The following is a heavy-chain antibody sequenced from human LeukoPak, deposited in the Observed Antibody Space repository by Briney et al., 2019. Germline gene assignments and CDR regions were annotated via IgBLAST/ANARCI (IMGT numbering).Heavy chain of an antibody. CDR2: IRYDGSNK. Sequence: GGSLRLSCAASGFTSSSYGMHWVRQAPGKGLEWVAFIRYDGSNKYYADSVKGRFTISRDNSKNTLYLQMNSLRAEDTAVYYCAKDRRSGYALDIWGQRTMVTVSS. J-gene: IGHJ3*02. CDR3: AKDRRSGYALDI. D-gene: IGHD6-19*01. V-gene: IGHV3-30*02. CDR1: GFTSSSYG.